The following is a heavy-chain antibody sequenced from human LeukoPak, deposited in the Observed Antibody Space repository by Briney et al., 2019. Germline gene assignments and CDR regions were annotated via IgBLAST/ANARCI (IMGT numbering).Heavy chain of an antibody. Sequence: GGSLRLSCAASGFTFSRYWMHWVRQAPGKGLVWVSRLNSDGSITTYADSVRGRFTISRDNAKNTLYLQMNNLRAEDTAVYYCARVTDSSSWPHFDYWGQGTLATVSS. V-gene: IGHV3-74*01. CDR2: LNSDGSIT. D-gene: IGHD6-13*01. CDR3: ARVTDSSSWPHFDY. J-gene: IGHJ4*02. CDR1: GFTFSRYW.